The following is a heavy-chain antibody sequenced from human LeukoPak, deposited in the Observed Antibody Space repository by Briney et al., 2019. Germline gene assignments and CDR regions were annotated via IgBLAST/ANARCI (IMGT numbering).Heavy chain of an antibody. J-gene: IGHJ4*02. CDR2: ISYDGSNK. V-gene: IGHV3-30*19. D-gene: IGHD3-22*01. CDR1: GFTFSSYG. Sequence: GGSLRLSCAASGFTFSSYGMHWVRQAPGKGLEWVAVISYDGSNKYYADSVKGRFTISRDNSKNTLYLQMNSLRAEDTAVYYCARQGLIVAPNYFDYWGQGTLVTVSS. CDR3: ARQGLIVAPNYFDY.